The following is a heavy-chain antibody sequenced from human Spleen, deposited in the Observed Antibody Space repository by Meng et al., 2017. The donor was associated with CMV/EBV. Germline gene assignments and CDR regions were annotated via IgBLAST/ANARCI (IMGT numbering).Heavy chain of an antibody. CDR3: ARALQYYFDSSGYHLAV. CDR2: INPYSGGT. V-gene: IGHV1-2*02. Sequence: ASVKVSCKASGYTLTGYYMHWVRQAPGQGLEWMGWINPYSGGTNFAQKFLGRVTLTTDTSTSTAYMELRSLKSDDTAVYYCARALQYYFDSSGYHLAVWGQGTTVTVSS. D-gene: IGHD3-22*01. J-gene: IGHJ6*02. CDR1: GYTLTGYY.